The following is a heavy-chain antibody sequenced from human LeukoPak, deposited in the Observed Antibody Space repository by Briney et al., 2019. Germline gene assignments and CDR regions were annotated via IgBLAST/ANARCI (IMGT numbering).Heavy chain of an antibody. CDR1: GFTFSTYN. J-gene: IGHJ4*02. CDR3: TTRTTTTIY. CDR2: IASNTDGGTT. V-gene: IGHV3-15*04. D-gene: IGHD1-7*01. Sequence: GGSLRLSCAASGFTFSTYNMNWVRQAPGKGLEWVGRIASNTDGGTTDYAAPVKGRFTISRDDSKNALYLQMNSLKTEDTALYYCTTRTTTTIYWGQGTLVTVSS.